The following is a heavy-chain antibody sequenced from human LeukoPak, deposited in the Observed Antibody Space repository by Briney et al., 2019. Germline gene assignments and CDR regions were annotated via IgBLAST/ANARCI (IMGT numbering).Heavy chain of an antibody. CDR1: GFTFSSYS. J-gene: IGHJ5*02. CDR2: ISSSSSYI. V-gene: IGHV3-21*01. Sequence: GGSLRLSCAASGFTFSSYSMNWVRQAPGKGLEWVSSISSSSSYIYYADSVKGRFTISRDNAKNSLYLQMNSLRAEDTAVYYCARDIMDIVVVPAAIGALGWFDPWGQGTLVTVSS. D-gene: IGHD2-2*03. CDR3: ARDIMDIVVVPAAIGALGWFDP.